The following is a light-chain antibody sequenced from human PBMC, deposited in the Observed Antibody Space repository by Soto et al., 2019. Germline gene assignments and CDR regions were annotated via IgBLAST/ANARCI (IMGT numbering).Light chain of an antibody. J-gene: IGKJ1*01. CDR1: QSVDSNY. CDR3: HQQGSSKET. CDR2: GAS. V-gene: IGKV3-20*01. Sequence: EIVLTQSPGTLSLSPGERATLSCRASQSVDSNYLAWYQQKFGQAPKLLIYGASNRATGIPDRFSGSGSGTDFTLTISRLEPEDFAVYYCHQQGSSKETFGRGTKVDIK.